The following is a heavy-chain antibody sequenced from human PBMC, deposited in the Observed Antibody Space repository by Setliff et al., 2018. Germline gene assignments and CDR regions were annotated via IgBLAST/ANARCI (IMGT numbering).Heavy chain of an antibody. CDR2: IIPILGIA. J-gene: IGHJ5*02. CDR3: AREASMVRGVIITLSTNWFDP. D-gene: IGHD3-10*01. Sequence: ASVKVSCKASGGTFSNYAISWVRQAPGQGLEWMGVIIPILGIANYAQKFQGRVTMTRDTSTSTVYMELSSLRSEDTAVYYCAREASMVRGVIITLSTNWFDPWGQGTLVTVSS. V-gene: IGHV1-69*10. CDR1: GGTFSNYA.